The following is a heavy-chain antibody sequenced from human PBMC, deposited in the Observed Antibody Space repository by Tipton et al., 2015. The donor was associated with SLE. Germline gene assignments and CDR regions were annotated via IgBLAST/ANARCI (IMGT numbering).Heavy chain of an antibody. CDR1: GSSISTSPYH. CDR2: IYYNGNT. J-gene: IGHJ4*02. CDR3: TRDLGGHSEY. V-gene: IGHV4-39*02. Sequence: TLSLTCPVSGSSISTSPYHWGWVRQPPGKGLEWIAIIYYNGNTYYNPSLKSRVVISVDTSRNHLSLKLTSVTAADTAVYYCTRDLGGHSEYWGQGILVTVSS. D-gene: IGHD4-23*01.